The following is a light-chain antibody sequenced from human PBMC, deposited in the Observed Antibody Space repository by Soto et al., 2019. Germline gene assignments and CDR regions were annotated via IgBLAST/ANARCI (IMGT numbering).Light chain of an antibody. V-gene: IGKV3-20*01. CDR2: GAS. Sequence: EIVLTQSPGTLSLSPGERATLSCRASQSVXXXYLAWYPQKPGQAPRLLIYGASSRATGIPDRFSGSGSGTXXXXXXXXXXXXDFAVYYXXQYGSSQSFGQGTKVEIK. CDR1: QSVXXXY. CDR3: XQYGSSQS. J-gene: IGKJ1*01.